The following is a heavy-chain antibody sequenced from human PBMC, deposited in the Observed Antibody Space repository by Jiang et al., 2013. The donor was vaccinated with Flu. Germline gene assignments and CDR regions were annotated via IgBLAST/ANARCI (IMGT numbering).Heavy chain of an antibody. CDR1: GYSFTSYW. CDR2: IDPSDSYT. CDR3: ARYSQGGPLAAAGDY. D-gene: IGHD6-13*01. J-gene: IGHJ4*02. V-gene: IGHV5-10-1*01. Sequence: GAEVKKPGESLRISCKGSGYSFTSYWINWVRQMPGKGLEWMGRIDPSDSYTNYSPSFQGHVTISADKSISTAYLQWSSLKASDTSMYYCARYSQGGPLAAAGDYWGQGTLVTVSS.